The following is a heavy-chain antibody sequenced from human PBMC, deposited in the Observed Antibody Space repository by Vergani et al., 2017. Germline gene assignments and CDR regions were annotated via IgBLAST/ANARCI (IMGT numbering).Heavy chain of an antibody. CDR2: ISSGGGDI. CDR1: GFTFDTYT. D-gene: IGHD3-10*01. Sequence: EVQLLESGGGLVQPGGSRRLSCAGAGFTFDTYTMAYVRKAPGKGLECVATISSGGGDIFYADSVKGRFTISRDNSKNTLFLQMNRLKDEDTAVYYCTTAXGLYYLHGEYFQYWGRGTLVAVSS. V-gene: IGHV3-23*01. J-gene: IGHJ1*01. CDR3: TTAXGLYYLHGEYFQY.